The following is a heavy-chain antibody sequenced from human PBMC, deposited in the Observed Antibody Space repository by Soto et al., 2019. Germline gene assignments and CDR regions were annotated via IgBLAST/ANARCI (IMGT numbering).Heavy chain of an antibody. Sequence: PGGSLRLSCAASVFTFSSYSMNWVRQAPGKGLEWVSYISSSSSTIYYADSVKGRFTISRDNAKNSLYLQMNSLRDEDTAVYYWARDVGYCSGCSCEFNYWGQGTLVTVSS. CDR2: ISSSSSTI. CDR3: ARDVGYCSGCSCEFNY. CDR1: VFTFSSYS. D-gene: IGHD2-15*01. V-gene: IGHV3-48*02. J-gene: IGHJ4*02.